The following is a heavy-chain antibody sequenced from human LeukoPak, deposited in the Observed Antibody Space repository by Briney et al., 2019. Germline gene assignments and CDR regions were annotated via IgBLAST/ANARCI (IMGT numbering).Heavy chain of an antibody. D-gene: IGHD3-3*01. J-gene: IGHJ5*02. Sequence: SETLSLTCTVSGGSISSYYWSWIRQPAGKGLERIGCIYTSGSTNYNPSLKSRVTMSVDTSKNQFSLKLSSVTAADTAVYYCARDAFTYYDFWSGHNWFDPWGQGTLVTVSS. V-gene: IGHV4-4*07. CDR3: ARDAFTYYDFWSGHNWFDP. CDR1: GGSISSYY. CDR2: IYTSGST.